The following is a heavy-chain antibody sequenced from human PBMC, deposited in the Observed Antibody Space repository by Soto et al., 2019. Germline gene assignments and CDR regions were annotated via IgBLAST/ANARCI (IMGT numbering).Heavy chain of an antibody. D-gene: IGHD1-26*01. CDR2: IYSGGST. CDR1: GFTVSSNY. V-gene: IGHV3-53*02. J-gene: IGHJ6*02. Sequence: EVQLVETGGGLIQPGGSLRLSCAASGFTVSSNYMSWVRQAPGKGLEWVSVIYSGGSTYYADSVKGRFTTSRDNPKNTLYLQMNSLRAEDTAVYYCASYSGSYYSGMDVWGQGTTVTVSS. CDR3: ASYSGSYYSGMDV.